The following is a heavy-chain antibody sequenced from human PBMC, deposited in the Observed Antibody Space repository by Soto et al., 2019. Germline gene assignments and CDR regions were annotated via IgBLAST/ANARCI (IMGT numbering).Heavy chain of an antibody. CDR3: ATASAGYTFGFDS. CDR1: GFTFSTST. J-gene: IGHJ4*01. V-gene: IGHV1-58*01. D-gene: IGHD5-12*01. Sequence: SVKVSCKASGFTFSTSTVQCVRQTRGHRLEWIGWIVVGNGNTNFAQNLRQRVTFSRDMSTSTVFMELGSLGSDDTAMYYCATASAGYTFGFDSWGQGSLVTVSS. CDR2: IVVGNGNT.